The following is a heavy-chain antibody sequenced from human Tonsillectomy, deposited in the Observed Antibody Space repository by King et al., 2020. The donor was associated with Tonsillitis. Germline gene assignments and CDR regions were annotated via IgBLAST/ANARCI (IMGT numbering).Heavy chain of an antibody. J-gene: IGHJ3*02. V-gene: IGHV4-31*03. CDR1: GGSISSGGYY. CDR2: IYYSGST. Sequence: VQLQESGPGLVKPSQTLSLTCTVSGGSISSGGYYWSWIRQHPGKGLEWIGYIYYSGSTYYNPSLKSRVTISVDTSKNQFSLKLGSVTAADTAVYYCARDGYYYDILTGYLETNDAFDIWGQGTMVTVSS. D-gene: IGHD3-9*01. CDR3: ARDGYYYDILTGYLETNDAFDI.